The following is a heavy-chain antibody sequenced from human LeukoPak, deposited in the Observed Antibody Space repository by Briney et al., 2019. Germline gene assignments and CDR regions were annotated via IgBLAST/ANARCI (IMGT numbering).Heavy chain of an antibody. CDR3: ARYRVTMIVVVTQNWFHP. J-gene: IGHJ5*02. CDR2: INPNSGGT. D-gene: IGHD3-22*01. CDR1: GYTFTGYY. Sequence: ASVTVSCKASGYTFTGYYMHWVRQAPGQGLEWMGRINPNSGGTNYGQKFQGRVTMTRDTSISTVYMELSRLRSDDTAVYYCARYRVTMIVVVTQNWFHPWREETLLTVSS. V-gene: IGHV1-2*06.